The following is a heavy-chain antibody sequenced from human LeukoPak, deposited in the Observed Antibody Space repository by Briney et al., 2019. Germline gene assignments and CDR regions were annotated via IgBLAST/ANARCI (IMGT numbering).Heavy chain of an antibody. CDR1: GYSFTSYW. Sequence: AESLQISCKGSGYSFTSYWIGWVRQMPGKGLEWMGIIYPGDSDTRYSPSFQGQVTISADKSISTGYLQWSSLKASDTAMYYCARQVGIVAIGAFDNWGQGTIVTVSS. CDR2: IYPGDSDT. J-gene: IGHJ3*02. D-gene: IGHD1-26*01. CDR3: ARQVGIVAIGAFDN. V-gene: IGHV5-51*01.